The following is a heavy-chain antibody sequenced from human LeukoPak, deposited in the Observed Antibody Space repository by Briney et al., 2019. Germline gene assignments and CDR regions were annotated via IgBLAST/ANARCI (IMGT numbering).Heavy chain of an antibody. CDR2: IYYSGTT. Sequence: SETLSLTCTVSGGSISHYYWSWIRQSPGKGLEWTGYIYYSGTTNYNPSLKSRVTISVDTSKNQFSLQLRSVTAADTAVYYCAREDPQTTVPEGMDVWGQGTTVTVSS. D-gene: IGHD4-17*01. CDR3: AREDPQTTVPEGMDV. V-gene: IGHV4-59*01. CDR1: GGSISHYY. J-gene: IGHJ6*02.